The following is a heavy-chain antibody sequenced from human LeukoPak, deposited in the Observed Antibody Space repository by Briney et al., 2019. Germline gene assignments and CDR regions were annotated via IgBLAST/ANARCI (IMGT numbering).Heavy chain of an antibody. V-gene: IGHV1-18*01. J-gene: IGHJ6*03. Sequence: GASVKVSCKASGYTFTSYGISWVRQAPGQGLEWMGWIRAYNGNTDYAQKLQDRVTVTTDTSTSTAYMGLRSLRSDDTAVYYCARVVVPAAMGYYYYMDVWGKGTTVTVSS. CDR1: GYTFTSYG. CDR2: IRAYNGNT. D-gene: IGHD2-2*01. CDR3: ARVVVPAAMGYYYYMDV.